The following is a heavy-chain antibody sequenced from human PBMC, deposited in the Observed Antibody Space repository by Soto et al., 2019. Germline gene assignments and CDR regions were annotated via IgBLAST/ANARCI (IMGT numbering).Heavy chain of an antibody. J-gene: IGHJ6*02. CDR3: ARSIESARDGMDV. Sequence: GGSLRLSCTAYGFTFSTHGINWVRQAPGKGLEWVSHISGSSRVIYHADSVKGRFTISRDNAENSLYLQMNSLRDEDTAVYYCARSIESARDGMDVWGQGTTVTVS. V-gene: IGHV3-48*02. D-gene: IGHD6-6*01. CDR2: ISGSSRVI. CDR1: GFTFSTHG.